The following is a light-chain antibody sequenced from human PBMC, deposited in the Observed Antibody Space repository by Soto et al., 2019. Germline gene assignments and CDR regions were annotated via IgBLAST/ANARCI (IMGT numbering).Light chain of an antibody. J-gene: IGLJ1*01. CDR1: SSDVGGYNY. Sequence: QSALTQPASVSGSPGQSITISCTGTSSDVGGYNYVSWYQQHPGKAPKLMIYDVSNRPSGVSNRFSGSKSGNTASLTISGLQAEDEADYYCSSYTSSSLYVFGLGPRSPS. V-gene: IGLV2-14*01. CDR3: SSYTSSSLYV. CDR2: DVS.